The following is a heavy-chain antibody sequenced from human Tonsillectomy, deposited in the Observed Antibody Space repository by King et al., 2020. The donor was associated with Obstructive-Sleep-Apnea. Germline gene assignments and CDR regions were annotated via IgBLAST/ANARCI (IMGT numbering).Heavy chain of an antibody. D-gene: IGHD6-19*01. CDR2: AYYRSKWYN. V-gene: IGHV6-1*01. CDR1: GDSIFSNTAA. J-gene: IGHJ4*02. Sequence: VQLQQSGPGLVKPSQTLSLTCAISGDSIFSNTAAWHWIRRSPSRGLEWLGRAYYRSKWYNEYAVSVKSRITINPDTSKKQFSLQLNSVTPEDTAVYYCARDADPLRSGWFAYFDYWGRGTLVTVSS. CDR3: ARDADPLRSGWFAYFDY.